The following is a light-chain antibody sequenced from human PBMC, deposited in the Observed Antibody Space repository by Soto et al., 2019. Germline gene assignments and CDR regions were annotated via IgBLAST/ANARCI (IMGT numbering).Light chain of an antibody. CDR2: DAS. J-gene: IGKJ1*01. V-gene: IGKV1-5*01. CDR3: QQYNSYPGT. CDR1: QSISSW. Sequence: DIQMTQSPSTLSASVGDRVTITCRASQSISSWLAWYQQKPGKAPKLLIYDASSLESGVPSRFSGSGSGTEFPLTISSLQPDDFATYYRQQYNSYPGTFGQGTKVEIK.